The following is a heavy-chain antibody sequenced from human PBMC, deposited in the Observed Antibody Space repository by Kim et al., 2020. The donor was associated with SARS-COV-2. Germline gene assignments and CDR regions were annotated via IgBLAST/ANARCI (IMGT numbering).Heavy chain of an antibody. CDR3: ARGRESYYERILDY. D-gene: IGHD3-10*01. CDR1: GGSVSSGSYY. V-gene: IGHV4-61*01. CDR2: IYYSGST. Sequence: SETLSLTCTVSGGSVSSGSYYWSWIRQPPGKGLEWIGYIYYSGSTNYNPSLKSRVTISVDTSKNQFSLKLSSVTAADTAVYYCARGRESYYERILDYWGQGTLVTVSS. J-gene: IGHJ4*02.